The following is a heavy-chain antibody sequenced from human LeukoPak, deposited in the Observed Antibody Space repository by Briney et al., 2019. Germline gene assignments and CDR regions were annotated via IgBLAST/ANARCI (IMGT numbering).Heavy chain of an antibody. D-gene: IGHD2-2*02. J-gene: IGHJ4*02. CDR3: ARAYTSWSFDY. Sequence: SETLSLTCTVSGVSITTYYWSWIRQPPGKGLEWIGFIYYSGNTNYNPSLRSRVTISVDTSKNQFSLKLSSVTAADTAVYYCARAYTSWSFDYWGQGTLVSVSS. CDR1: GVSITTYY. V-gene: IGHV4-59*01. CDR2: IYYSGNT.